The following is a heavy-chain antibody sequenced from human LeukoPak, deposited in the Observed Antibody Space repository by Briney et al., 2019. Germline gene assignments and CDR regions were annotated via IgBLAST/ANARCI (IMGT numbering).Heavy chain of an antibody. J-gene: IGHJ3*02. CDR1: GASISSYS. V-gene: IGHV4-59*08. CDR3: ARHTPDLTVTTSGDAFDI. D-gene: IGHD4-11*01. Sequence: ETLSLTFPVSGASISSYSWSWIRPPPGKGLEWIGYIYYSGSTNYNPSLKSRVTISVDTSKNQFSLKLSSVTAADTAVYYCARHTPDLTVTTSGDAFDIWGQGTMVTVSS. CDR2: IYYSGST.